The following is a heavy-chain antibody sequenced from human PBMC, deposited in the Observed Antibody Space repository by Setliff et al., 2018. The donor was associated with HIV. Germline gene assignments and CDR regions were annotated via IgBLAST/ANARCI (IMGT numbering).Heavy chain of an antibody. CDR2: INPNNGVT. CDR1: GYTFTGYY. CDR3: ARDGSIFGVAISDY. J-gene: IGHJ4*02. D-gene: IGHD3-3*01. V-gene: IGHV1-2*02. Sequence: ASVKVSCKASGYTFTGYYMHWVRQAPGQGLEWLGWINPNNGVTNYAQNFQGRVTMTRDTSISKAYMELSSLTSDDTAVYYCARDGSIFGVAISDYWGQGTLVTVSS.